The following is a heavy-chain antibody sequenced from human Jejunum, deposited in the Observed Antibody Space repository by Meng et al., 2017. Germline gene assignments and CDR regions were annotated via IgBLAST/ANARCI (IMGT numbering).Heavy chain of an antibody. D-gene: IGHD2-21*01. CDR3: AGHIMGAVAYDY. V-gene: IGHV3-23*01. CDR2: ISGSFT. Sequence: GGSLRLSCAASGITFSSYAMSWVRQAPGKGLEWVSAISGSFTYYADSVQGRFVMSRDSSKNMLFLQMNSLIAEDTAVYYCAGHIMGAVAYDYWGQGTLVTVSS. J-gene: IGHJ4*02. CDR1: GITFSSYA.